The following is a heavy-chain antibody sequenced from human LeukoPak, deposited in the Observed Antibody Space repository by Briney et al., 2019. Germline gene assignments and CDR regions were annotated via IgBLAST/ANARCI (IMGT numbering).Heavy chain of an antibody. CDR3: ARDVEGGQVGDVFDI. CDR1: GFTVSSNY. Sequence: GGSLRLSCAASGFTVSSNYMSWVRQAPGKGLEWVSAIYSGGTTYYADSAKGRFTISRDNSKNTLSLQMNSLRAEDTAVYYCARDVEGGQVGDVFDIWGQGTMVSVSS. V-gene: IGHV3-53*01. D-gene: IGHD3-10*01. J-gene: IGHJ3*02. CDR2: IYSGGTT.